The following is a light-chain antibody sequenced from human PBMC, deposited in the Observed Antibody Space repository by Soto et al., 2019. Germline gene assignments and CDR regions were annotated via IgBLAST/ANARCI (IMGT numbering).Light chain of an antibody. CDR3: ATWDNSLSAEK. CDR2: ENN. J-gene: IGLJ3*02. Sequence: QSVLTQPPSVSAAPGQKVTISCSGCSSNIGNNYVSWYQQLPGKAPKLLIYENNKRPSEIPDRFSGSKSGTSATLGITGLQTGDEADYYCATWDNSLSAEKFGGGTQLTVL. V-gene: IGLV1-51*02. CDR1: SSNIGNNY.